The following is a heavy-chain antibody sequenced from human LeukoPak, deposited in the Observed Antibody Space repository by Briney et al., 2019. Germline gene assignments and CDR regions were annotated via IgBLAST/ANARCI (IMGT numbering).Heavy chain of an antibody. CDR2: LSGSGGST. Sequence: PGGSLRLSCAASGFTFSSYALCWVPEAPGKGLEWVSALSGSGGSTYYADSVKGRFTISRDNSKNTLYLQMNSLRAEDTAVYYCAKDQGRRAVAGLYYFDYWGQGTLVTVSS. CDR3: AKDQGRRAVAGLYYFDY. D-gene: IGHD6-19*01. CDR1: GFTFSSYA. V-gene: IGHV3-23*01. J-gene: IGHJ4*02.